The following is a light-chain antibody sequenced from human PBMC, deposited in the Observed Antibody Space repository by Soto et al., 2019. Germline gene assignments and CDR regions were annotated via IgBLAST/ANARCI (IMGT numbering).Light chain of an antibody. Sequence: EIVLTQSPATLSLSPGERATLSCRASQSVSSSLAWYQQKPGQAPRLLIYDTSNRATGIPARFRGSGSGTDFTLTISSLEPEDFAVYYCQQRSNWSAGYTFGQGTQLESK. CDR3: QQRSNWSAGYT. CDR1: QSVSSS. V-gene: IGKV3-11*01. CDR2: DTS. J-gene: IGKJ2*01.